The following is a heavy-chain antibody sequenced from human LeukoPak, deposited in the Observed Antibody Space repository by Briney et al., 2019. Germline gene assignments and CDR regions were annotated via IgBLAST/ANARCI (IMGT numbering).Heavy chain of an antibody. D-gene: IGHD3-3*01. CDR1: EFTFNSYG. CDR3: ARGGYYGSGRYYFDS. CDR2: IRYDGSNK. J-gene: IGHJ4*02. V-gene: IGHV3-30*02. Sequence: GGSLRLSCAASEFTFNSYGMHWVRQAPGKGLEWVAFIRYDGSNKYYADSVKGRFTISRDNAKNTLHLQMNSLRAEDTAVYYCARGGYYGSGRYYFDSWGQGTLVTVSS.